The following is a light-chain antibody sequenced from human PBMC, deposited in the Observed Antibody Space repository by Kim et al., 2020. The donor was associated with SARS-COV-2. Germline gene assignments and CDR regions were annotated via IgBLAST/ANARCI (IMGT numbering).Light chain of an antibody. CDR3: SSFTTSATYV. Sequence: GQSGTISCTGTSSDVGSYNRVSWYQQPPGTAPKVIIYEVSARPSGVPDRFSGSKSGNTASLTISGLQAEDEADYYCSSFTTSATYVFGTGTKVTVL. CDR1: SSDVGSYNR. V-gene: IGLV2-18*02. CDR2: EVS. J-gene: IGLJ1*01.